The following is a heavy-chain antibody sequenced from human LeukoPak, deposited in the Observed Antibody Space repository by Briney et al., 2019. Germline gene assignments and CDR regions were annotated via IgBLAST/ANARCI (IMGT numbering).Heavy chain of an antibody. J-gene: IGHJ4*02. CDR1: GFTFSSYA. Sequence: GGSLRLSCAASGFTFSSYAMHWVRQAPGKGLEYVSAISSKGGSTYYANSVKGRFTISRDNSKNTLSFQMGSLRAGDMAVYYCARDQGTMTGAFDYWGQGTLVTVSS. CDR2: ISSKGGST. CDR3: ARDQGTMTGAFDY. V-gene: IGHV3-64*01. D-gene: IGHD3-22*01.